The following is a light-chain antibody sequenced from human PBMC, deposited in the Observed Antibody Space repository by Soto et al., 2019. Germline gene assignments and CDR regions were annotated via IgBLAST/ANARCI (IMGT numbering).Light chain of an antibody. CDR3: NSYTNSSAVV. J-gene: IGLJ2*01. CDR2: EVT. Sequence: GTRDDIGAYDYVSWYQQHPGNAPKLLVYEVTNRPSGVSDRFSGSKSGNTASLTTSGLQAEDEADYYCNSYTNSSAVVFGGGTKVTVL. CDR1: RDDIGAYDY. V-gene: IGLV2-14*01.